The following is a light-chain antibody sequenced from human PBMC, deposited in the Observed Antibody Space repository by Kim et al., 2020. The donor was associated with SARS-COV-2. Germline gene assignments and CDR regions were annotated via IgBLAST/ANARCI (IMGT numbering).Light chain of an antibody. Sequence: EIVMTQSPATLSVSPGERATLSCRASRSVGSNLAWYQQKPGQAPRLVLYGASTRATGIPARFSGSGSGTEFTLTISSLQSEDFAVYYCQQYNIWPRTFGQGTKVDIK. J-gene: IGKJ1*01. CDR2: GAS. CDR1: RSVGSN. V-gene: IGKV3-15*01. CDR3: QQYNIWPRT.